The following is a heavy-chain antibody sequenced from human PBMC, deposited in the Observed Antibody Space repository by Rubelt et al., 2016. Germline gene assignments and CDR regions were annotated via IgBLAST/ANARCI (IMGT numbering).Heavy chain of an antibody. D-gene: IGHD3-10*01. CDR2: ISGVGGST. J-gene: IGHJ4*02. Sequence: EVQLVESGGGVVQPGGSLRLSCAASGFTFDDYAMHWVRQAPGKGLEWVSLISGVGGSTCYADSVEGRITISRDNSKNSRYLQMNSLRAEDTAVYYCASPMVHGYWGQGTLVTVSS. V-gene: IGHV3-43*02. CDR3: ASPMVHGY. CDR1: GFTFDDYA.